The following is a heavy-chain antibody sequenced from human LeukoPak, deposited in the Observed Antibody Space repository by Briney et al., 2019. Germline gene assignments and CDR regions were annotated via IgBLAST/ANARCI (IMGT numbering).Heavy chain of an antibody. CDR2: INPINGGT. D-gene: IGHD1-26*01. V-gene: IGHV1-2*06. Sequence: ASVKVSCKASEYTFTGYYMHWVRQAPGQGLEWMGRINPINGGTNYAQKFQGRVTMTGDTSISTAYMELSSLRSDDTAVYYCTRESGSYHGNDFWGQGTLVTVSS. J-gene: IGHJ4*02. CDR3: TRESGSYHGNDF. CDR1: EYTFTGYY.